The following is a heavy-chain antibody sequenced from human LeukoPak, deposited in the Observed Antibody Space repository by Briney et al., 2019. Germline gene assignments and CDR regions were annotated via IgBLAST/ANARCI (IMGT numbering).Heavy chain of an antibody. CDR1: GYTFTSYD. D-gene: IGHD3-10*01. V-gene: IGHV1-8*01. CDR2: VNPNSGNT. CDR3: ARGYGTNYYGAGSYYNVDY. Sequence: ASVKVSCKASGYTFTSYDINWVRQATGQGLEWMGWVNPNSGNTGYAQKFLGRVTLTRNTSISTAYMELSSLRSEDTAVYYCARGYGTNYYGAGSYYNVDYWGQGTLVTVSS. J-gene: IGHJ4*02.